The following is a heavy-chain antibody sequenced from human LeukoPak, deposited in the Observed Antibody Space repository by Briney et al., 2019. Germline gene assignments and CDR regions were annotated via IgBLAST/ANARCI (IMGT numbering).Heavy chain of an antibody. CDR3: ARDHGASAAAAVRYFDL. CDR1: GGTFSSYT. V-gene: IGHV1-69*04. Sequence: ASVKVYCKASGGTFSSYTISWVRQAPGQGLEWMGRIIPILGIANYAQKFQGRVTITADKSTSTAYMELSSLRSEDTAVYYCARDHGASAAAAVRYFDLRGRGTLVTVSS. J-gene: IGHJ2*01. CDR2: IIPILGIA. D-gene: IGHD6-13*01.